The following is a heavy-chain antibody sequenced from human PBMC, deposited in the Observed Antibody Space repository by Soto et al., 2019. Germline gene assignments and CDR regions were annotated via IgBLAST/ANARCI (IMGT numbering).Heavy chain of an antibody. D-gene: IGHD6-13*01. V-gene: IGHV5-51*03. CDR2: ICPGDSDT. CDR3: TTVRSWEFDL. J-gene: IGHJ5*02. Sequence: EVQLVQSGAEVKKPGESLKISCKGSGYNFTSDWIGWVRQMPGKGLEWMGVICPGDSDTRYSPSFQGQVTISADKAITTAYLQWSSLKASDTAFCYCTTVRSWEFDLWGQGTLVTVSS. CDR1: GYNFTSDW.